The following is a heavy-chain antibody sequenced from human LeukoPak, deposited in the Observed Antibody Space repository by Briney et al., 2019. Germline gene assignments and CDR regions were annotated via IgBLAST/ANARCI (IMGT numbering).Heavy chain of an antibody. J-gene: IGHJ6*02. D-gene: IGHD5-24*01. V-gene: IGHV3-30*04. CDR3: ARDWGWLQILYYYYGMDV. Sequence: PGGSLRLSCAASGFTFSSYAMHWVRQAPGKGLEWVAVISYDGSNKYYADSVKGRFTISRDNSKNTLYLQMNSLRAEDTAVYYCARDWGWLQILYYYYGMDVWGQGTTVTVSS. CDR1: GFTFSSYA. CDR2: ISYDGSNK.